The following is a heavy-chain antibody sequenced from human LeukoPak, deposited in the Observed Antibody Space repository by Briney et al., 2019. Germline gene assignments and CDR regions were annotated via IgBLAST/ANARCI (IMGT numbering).Heavy chain of an antibody. CDR1: GGTFSSYT. J-gene: IGHJ3*02. V-gene: IGHV1-69*02. CDR3: ASSGDGYNSNAFDI. D-gene: IGHD5-24*01. CDR2: IIPILGIA. Sequence: ASVKVSCKASGGTFSSYTISWVRQAPGQGLEWMGRIIPILGIANYAQKFQGRVTITADKSTRTAYMELSSLRSEDTAVYYCASSGDGYNSNAFDIWGQGTMVNVSS.